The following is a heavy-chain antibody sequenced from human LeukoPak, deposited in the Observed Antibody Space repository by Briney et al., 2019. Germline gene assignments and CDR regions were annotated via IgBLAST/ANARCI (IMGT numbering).Heavy chain of an antibody. CDR2: INPNSGGT. CDR1: GYTFTGYY. Sequence: ASVKVSCRASGYTFTGYYMHWVRQAPGQGLEWMGWINPNSGGTNYAQKFQGRVTMTRHTSINTAFMELSRLRSDDTAVYYCARSPDYSRFDYWGRGTLVTVSS. CDR3: ARSPDYSRFDY. V-gene: IGHV1-2*02. J-gene: IGHJ4*02. D-gene: IGHD4-11*01.